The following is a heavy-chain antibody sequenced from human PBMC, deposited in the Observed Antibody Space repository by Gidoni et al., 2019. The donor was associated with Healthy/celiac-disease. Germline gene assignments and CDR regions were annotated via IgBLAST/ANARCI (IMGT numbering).Heavy chain of an antibody. J-gene: IGHJ4*02. CDR1: GGSISSSSYY. V-gene: IGHV4-39*01. CDR3: ARRAAGYCSSTSCSPFDY. D-gene: IGHD2-2*03. Sequence: QLQLQESGPGLVKPSATLSLTCTVSGGSISSSSYYWVWIRQPPGKGLEWIGSIYYSGSTYYNPSLKSRVTISVDTSKNQFSLKLSLVTAADTAVYYCARRAAGYCSSTSCSPFDYWGQGTLVTVSS. CDR2: IYYSGST.